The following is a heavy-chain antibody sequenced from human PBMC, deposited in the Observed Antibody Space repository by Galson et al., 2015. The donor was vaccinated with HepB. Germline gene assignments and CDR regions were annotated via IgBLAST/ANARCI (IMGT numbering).Heavy chain of an antibody. CDR3: ARTQYGSGSTHYYYGMDV. CDR1: GFSLSTSGMC. D-gene: IGHD3-10*01. J-gene: IGHJ6*02. Sequence: PALVKPTQTLTLTCTFSGFSLSTSGMCVSWIRQPPGKALEWLARIDWDDDKYYSTSLKTRLTISKDTSKNQVVLTMTNMDPVDTATYYCARTQYGSGSTHYYYGMDVWGQGTTVTVSS. CDR2: IDWDDDK. V-gene: IGHV2-70*11.